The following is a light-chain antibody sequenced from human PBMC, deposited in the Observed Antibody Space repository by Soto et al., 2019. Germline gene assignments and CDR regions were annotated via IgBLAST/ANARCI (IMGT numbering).Light chain of an antibody. CDR3: QQYNDWPIT. V-gene: IGKV3-15*01. Sequence: EIVLTQSPGTLSLSPGERATLSCRASQSVISNLGWYQQKPSQAPRLLIYGASTRATGIPARFSGRGSGTEFTLTISSLQSEDFAVYYCQQYNDWPITFGPGTKVDIK. CDR1: QSVISN. J-gene: IGKJ3*01. CDR2: GAS.